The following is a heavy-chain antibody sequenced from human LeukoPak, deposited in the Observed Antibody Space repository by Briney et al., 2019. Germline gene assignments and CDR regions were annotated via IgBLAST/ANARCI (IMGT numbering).Heavy chain of an antibody. J-gene: IGHJ4*02. D-gene: IGHD2-2*01. CDR1: GFTFDDYT. CDR3: ARVRTYCSSTSCYLTNFDY. Sequence: GGSLRLSCAASGFTFDDYTMHWVRQAPGKGLEWVSLITWDGGSTYYADSVKGRFTISRDNSKNSLYLQMNSLRAEDTAVYYCARVRTYCSSTSCYLTNFDYWGQGTLVTVSS. CDR2: ITWDGGST. V-gene: IGHV3-43*01.